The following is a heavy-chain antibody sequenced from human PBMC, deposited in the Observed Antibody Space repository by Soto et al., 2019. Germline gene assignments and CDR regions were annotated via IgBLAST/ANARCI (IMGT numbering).Heavy chain of an antibody. Sequence: GVSLRLSCAASGFTFSRYYMNWVRQAPGKGLGWVSSISTTSTYTHYADSLKGRFTISRDNAKKLLYLQMDSLRAEDTAVYYCARDDGLSSTNVKAFDIWGQGTKVTVSS. CDR3: ARDDGLSSTNVKAFDI. CDR2: ISTTSTYT. J-gene: IGHJ3*02. V-gene: IGHV3-21*01. D-gene: IGHD2-2*01. CDR1: GFTFSRYY.